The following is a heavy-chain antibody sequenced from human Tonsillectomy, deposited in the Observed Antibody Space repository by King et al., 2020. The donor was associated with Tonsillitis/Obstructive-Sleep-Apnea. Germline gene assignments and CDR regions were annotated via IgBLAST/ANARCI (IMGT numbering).Heavy chain of an antibody. Sequence: LQESGPGLVKPSETLSLTCTVSGGSITSDRHYWGWVRQPPAKGLEWIGSIYYSGTTYYNASLKSRLTVSVDTSKKQFSLNLSSVTAADTAVYFCARHSKPKGREHYFDFWGQGTLVTVSS. CDR1: GGSITSDRHY. CDR2: IYYSGTT. J-gene: IGHJ4*02. CDR3: ARHSKPKGREHYFDF. V-gene: IGHV4-39*01. D-gene: IGHD1/OR15-1a*01.